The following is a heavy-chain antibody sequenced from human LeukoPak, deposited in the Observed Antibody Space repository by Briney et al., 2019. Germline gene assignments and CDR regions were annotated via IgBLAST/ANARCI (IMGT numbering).Heavy chain of an antibody. CDR2: ISYDGSNK. V-gene: IGHV3-30*18. D-gene: IGHD6-19*01. J-gene: IGHJ4*02. Sequence: GGSLRLSCAGSGFSFSSYGLHWVRQAPGKGLEWVAVISYDGSNKYYADSVKGRFTISRDNSKNTLYLQMNSLRAEDTAVYYCAKVPGYSSGPENYWGQGTLVTVSS. CDR3: AKVPGYSSGPENY. CDR1: GFSFSSYG.